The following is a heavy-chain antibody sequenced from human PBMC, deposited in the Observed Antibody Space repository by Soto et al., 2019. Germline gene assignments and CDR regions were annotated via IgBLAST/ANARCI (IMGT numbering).Heavy chain of an antibody. CDR3: ASVGGFGAAAIDC. V-gene: IGHV4-30-4*01. J-gene: IGHJ4*02. Sequence: QVQLQESGPGLVKPSQTLSLTCTVSGGSISSGDYYWSWIRQPPGKGLEWIGYIYYSGSTYSHPSLTSRVTISVESSKVPVDVQLSSVPAEDTAADYWASVGGFGAAAIDCWGQGTLVAVSS. D-gene: IGHD3-10*01. CDR1: GGSISSGDYY. CDR2: IYYSGST.